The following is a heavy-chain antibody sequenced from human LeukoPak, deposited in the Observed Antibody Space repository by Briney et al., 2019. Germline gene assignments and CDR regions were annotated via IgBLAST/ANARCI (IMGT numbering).Heavy chain of an antibody. V-gene: IGHV1-2*06. J-gene: IGHJ4*02. D-gene: IGHD2-15*01. CDR1: GYTFTGYY. CDR2: INPNSGGT. Sequence: ASVKVSCKASGYTFTGYYMHWVRQATGQGLEWMGRINPNSGGTNYAQKFQGRVTMTRDTSISTAYMELSRLRSDDTAVYYCARGDVVVVASTQFDYWGQGTLVTVSS. CDR3: ARGDVVVVASTQFDY.